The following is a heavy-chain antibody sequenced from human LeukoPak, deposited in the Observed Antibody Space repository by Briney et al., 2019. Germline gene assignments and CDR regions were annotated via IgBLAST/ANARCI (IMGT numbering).Heavy chain of an antibody. D-gene: IGHD2-2*01. CDR3: ARDWVRYCSSTGCWSFDY. CDR1: GYTFTSYG. Sequence: ASVTVSCKASGYTFTSYGISWVRQAPGQGLEWMGWISAYNGNTNYAQKLQGRVTMTTDTSTSTAYMELRSLRSDDTAVYYCARDWVRYCSSTGCWSFDYWGQGTLVTVSS. CDR2: ISAYNGNT. J-gene: IGHJ4*02. V-gene: IGHV1-18*01.